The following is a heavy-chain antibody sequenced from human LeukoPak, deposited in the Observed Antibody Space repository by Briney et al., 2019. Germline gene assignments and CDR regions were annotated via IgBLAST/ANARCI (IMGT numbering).Heavy chain of an antibody. CDR2: ISGSGGST. Sequence: GGSLRLSCAASGFTFSSYAMSWVRQAPGKGLEWVSAISGSGGSTYYADSVKGRFTLSRDNSKNTLYLQMNSLRAEDTAVYYCAKDRGYCSSTSCLNWFDPWGQGTLVTVSS. CDR3: AKDRGYCSSTSCLNWFDP. V-gene: IGHV3-23*01. D-gene: IGHD2-2*01. J-gene: IGHJ5*02. CDR1: GFTFSSYA.